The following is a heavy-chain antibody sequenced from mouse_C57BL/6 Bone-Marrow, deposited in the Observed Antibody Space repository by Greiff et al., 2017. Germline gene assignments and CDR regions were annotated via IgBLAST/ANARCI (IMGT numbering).Heavy chain of an antibody. J-gene: IGHJ2*02. V-gene: IGHV5-4*03. D-gene: IGHD2-12*01. Sequence: DVKLVESGGGLAKPGGSLKLSCAASGFTFSSHAMSWVRQTPEKRLEWVATISDGGSYTYYPDNVKGRFTISRDNAKNNLYLQMSHLKSEDTAMYYCAGRLELYDYWGQGTSLTVSS. CDR1: GFTFSSHA. CDR2: ISDGGSYT. CDR3: AGRLELYDY.